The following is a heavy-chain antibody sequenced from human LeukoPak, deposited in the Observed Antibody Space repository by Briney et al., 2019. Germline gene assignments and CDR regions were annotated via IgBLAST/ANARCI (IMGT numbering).Heavy chain of an antibody. D-gene: IGHD3-10*01. V-gene: IGHV4-59*12. J-gene: IGHJ4*02. CDR2: IYYSGST. CDR1: GGSISSYY. Sequence: SETLSLTCTVSGGSISSYYWSWIRQPPGKGLEWIGYIYYSGSTNYNPSLQSRVTMSVDKSKKQFSLRLSSVTAADTAVYYCASVVFGSGSYVHYWGQGTLVTVSS. CDR3: ASVVFGSGSYVHY.